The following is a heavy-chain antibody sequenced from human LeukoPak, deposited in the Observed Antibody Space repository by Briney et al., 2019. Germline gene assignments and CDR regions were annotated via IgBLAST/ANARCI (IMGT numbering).Heavy chain of an antibody. CDR2: INHSGST. D-gene: IGHD5-24*01. CDR3: ASRDGYNYCY. Sequence: SETLSLTCTVSGGSISSYYWSWIRQPPGKGLEWIGEINHSGSTNYNPSLKSRVTISVDTSKNQFSLRLSSVTAADTAVYYCASRDGYNYCYWGQGTLVTVSS. J-gene: IGHJ4*02. V-gene: IGHV4-34*01. CDR1: GGSISSYY.